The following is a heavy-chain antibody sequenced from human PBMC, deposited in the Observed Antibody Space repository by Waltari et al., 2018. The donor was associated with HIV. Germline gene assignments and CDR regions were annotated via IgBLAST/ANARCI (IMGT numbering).Heavy chain of an antibody. CDR2: FDPKNGKP. J-gene: IGHJ1*01. Sequence: QLIQSTSALKRPGASVTISCTVSGYPLSHLSMQWVRQGRGRRLEWMGGFDPKNGKPVYSQRFWGRVSLAEDTSEDTAFLELNRLTSDDTAVYYCVTLYNESPLYSNFWGQGTLVTV. CDR3: VTLYNESPLYSNF. V-gene: IGHV1-24*01. CDR1: GYPLSHLS. D-gene: IGHD2-15*01.